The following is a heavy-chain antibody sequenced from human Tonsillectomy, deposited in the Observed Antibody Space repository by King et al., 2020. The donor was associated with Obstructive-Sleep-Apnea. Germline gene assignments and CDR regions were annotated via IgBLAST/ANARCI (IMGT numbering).Heavy chain of an antibody. V-gene: IGHV4-38-2*02. D-gene: IGHD6-19*01. CDR3: ARTQQWLVDSFDY. CDR1: GYSISSGYY. CDR2: IYHSGST. Sequence: VQLQESGPGLVKPSETLSLTCTVSGYSISSGYYWGWIRQPPGKGLERIGSIYHSGSTYYNPSLKSRVTISVDTSKNQFSLKLSSVTAADTAVYYCARTQQWLVDSFDYWGQGTLVTVSS. J-gene: IGHJ4*02.